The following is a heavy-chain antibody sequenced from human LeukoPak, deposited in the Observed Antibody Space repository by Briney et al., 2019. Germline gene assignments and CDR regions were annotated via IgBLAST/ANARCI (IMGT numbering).Heavy chain of an antibody. J-gene: IGHJ5*02. D-gene: IGHD3-3*01. CDR2: ISSSSSYT. CDR3: AREPSSAAFDP. Sequence: PGGSLRLSCAASGFTFSTYSMNWVRQAPGKGLEWVSVISSSSSYTYCLDSVRGRFTISRDNAKNSLYLQMNSLRAEDTAVYYCAREPSSAAFDPWGQGTLVTVSS. CDR1: GFTFSTYS. V-gene: IGHV3-21*01.